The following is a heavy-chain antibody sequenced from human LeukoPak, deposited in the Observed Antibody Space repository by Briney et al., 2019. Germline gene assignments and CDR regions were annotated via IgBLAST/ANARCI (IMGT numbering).Heavy chain of an antibody. CDR2: INHSGST. CDR1: GGSFSGYY. Sequence: PSETLSLTCAVYGGSFSGYYWSWIRQPPGKGLEWIGEINHSGSTNYNPSLKSRVTISVDTSKNQFSLKLSSVTAADTAVYYCASWMVRGSGSYYNCPWGMDVWGKGTSVTVSS. V-gene: IGHV4-34*01. CDR3: ASWMVRGSGSYYNCPWGMDV. D-gene: IGHD3-10*01. J-gene: IGHJ6*04.